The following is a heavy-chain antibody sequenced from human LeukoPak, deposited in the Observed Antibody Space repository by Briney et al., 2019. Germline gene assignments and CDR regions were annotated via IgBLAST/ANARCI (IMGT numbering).Heavy chain of an antibody. Sequence: EGSLRLSCAASGFIFGDYAMHWVRQAPGKGLEWVAAIAFDDTDRNYIDSVKGRFTISRDDSKNTLYLHMTSLRAEDTAVYYCTNSDDYGDYWGQGTLVTVSS. CDR3: TNSDDYGDY. V-gene: IGHV3-30*04. CDR1: GFIFGDYA. J-gene: IGHJ4*02. CDR2: IAFDDTDR.